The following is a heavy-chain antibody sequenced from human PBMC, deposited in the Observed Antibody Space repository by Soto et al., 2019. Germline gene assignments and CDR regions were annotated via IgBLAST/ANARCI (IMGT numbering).Heavy chain of an antibody. CDR2: IYHSGST. Sequence: QVQLQESGPGLVKPSGTLPLTCAVSGGSISSSNWWSWVRQPPGKGLEWIGEIYHSGSTNYNPSLKSRVTKSVDKSKSQFSLKLSSVTAADTAVYYCARDYRLAVGHDAFDIWGQGTMVTVSS. CDR1: GGSISSSNW. CDR3: ARDYRLAVGHDAFDI. J-gene: IGHJ3*02. V-gene: IGHV4-4*02. D-gene: IGHD6-19*01.